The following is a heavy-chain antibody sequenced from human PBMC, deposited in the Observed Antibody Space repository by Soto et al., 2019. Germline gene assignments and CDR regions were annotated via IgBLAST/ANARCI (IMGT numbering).Heavy chain of an antibody. D-gene: IGHD3-3*01. CDR2: IYYSGST. CDR1: GGSISSGDYY. J-gene: IGHJ5*02. Sequence: QVQLQESGPGLVKPSQTLSLTCTVSGGSISSGDYYWSWIRQPPGKGLEWIGYIYYSGSTYYNPSHRGRVTISVDPSKNQSPLKLSSVTAADPAVYYCARVPKGHYDLAPYWFDPGGQGTLVTVSS. CDR3: ARVPKGHYDLAPYWFDP. V-gene: IGHV4-30-4*01.